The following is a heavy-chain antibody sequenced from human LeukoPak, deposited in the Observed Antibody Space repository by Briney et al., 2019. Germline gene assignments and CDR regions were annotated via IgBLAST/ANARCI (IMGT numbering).Heavy chain of an antibody. CDR2: ISYDGSNT. CDR1: RSIFTTYG. D-gene: IGHD5-24*01. V-gene: IGHV3-30*05. CDR3: ARDPQRWQQLPHYWYLDL. Sequence: GGSLRLSCAASRSIFTTYGIHWTRQAPGKGLEWVAVISYDGSNTLYTDSVKGRFTVSRDDSKNTVYLQMNSLRGDDTAEYHCARDPQRWQQLPHYWYLDLWGRGTLVTVSS. J-gene: IGHJ2*01.